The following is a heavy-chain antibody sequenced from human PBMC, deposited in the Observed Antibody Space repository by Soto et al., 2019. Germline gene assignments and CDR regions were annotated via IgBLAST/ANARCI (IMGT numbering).Heavy chain of an antibody. Sequence: GGSLRLSCAASGFTFSDYYMSWIRQAPGKGLEWVSYIGGRGRTIYYADSVKGRFTISRDNAKNSLYLQMNSLRADDRAVYYCARVSSSSLFDYWGQGTLVTVSS. D-gene: IGHD6-6*01. CDR3: ARVSSSSLFDY. V-gene: IGHV3-11*01. CDR1: GFTFSDYY. J-gene: IGHJ4*02. CDR2: IGGRGRTI.